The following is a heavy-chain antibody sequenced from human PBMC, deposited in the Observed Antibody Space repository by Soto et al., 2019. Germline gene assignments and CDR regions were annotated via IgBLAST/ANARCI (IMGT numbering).Heavy chain of an antibody. V-gene: IGHV1-69*01. D-gene: IGHD2-21*01. CDR3: TSFEVQWVIGGAYFDS. J-gene: IGHJ4*02. CDR2: IIPMFRTV. CDR1: GGSFGTST. Sequence: QVQLVQSGAEVKKPGSSVKVSCKASGGSFGTSTISWVRQAPGQGREWMGGIIPMFRTVNYAQKFQGRVTITADEFTSTAYMELNSLRSEDTAVLYCTSFEVQWVIGGAYFDSWGQGILVTVSS.